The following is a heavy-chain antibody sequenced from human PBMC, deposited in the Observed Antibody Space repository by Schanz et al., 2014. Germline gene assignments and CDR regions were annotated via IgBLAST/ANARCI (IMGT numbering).Heavy chain of an antibody. CDR1: GYTFTSYG. Sequence: QGQLVQSGAEVKKPGASVKVSCKASGYTFTSYGITWVRQAPGQGLEWMGRIIPILGITNVAQTFQDRVTITADKSTSTAYMELSSLRSEDTAVYYCATNSPFRMVRGSNAFDAWGQGTMVTVSS. V-gene: IGHV1-69*04. J-gene: IGHJ3*01. D-gene: IGHD3-10*01. CDR2: IIPILGIT. CDR3: ATNSPFRMVRGSNAFDA.